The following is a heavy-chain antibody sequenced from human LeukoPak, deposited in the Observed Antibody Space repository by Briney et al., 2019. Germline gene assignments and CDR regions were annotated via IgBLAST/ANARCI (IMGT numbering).Heavy chain of an antibody. CDR2: IYPGDSDT. CDR3: ARPLEGCYDILTGYYFDAFDI. CDR1: GYSFTSYW. V-gene: IGHV5-51*01. Sequence: GESLKISCKGSGYSFTSYWIGWVRQMPGKGLEWMGIIYPGDSDTRYSPSFQGQVTISADKSISTAYLQWSSLKASDTAMYYCARPLEGCYDILTGYYFDAFDIWGQGTMVTVSS. D-gene: IGHD3-9*01. J-gene: IGHJ3*02.